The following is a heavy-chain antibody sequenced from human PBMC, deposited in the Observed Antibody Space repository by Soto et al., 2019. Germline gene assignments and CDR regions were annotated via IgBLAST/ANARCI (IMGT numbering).Heavy chain of an antibody. CDR1: GGSISSYY. J-gene: IGHJ5*02. CDR2: IYYSGST. CDR3: AREQQLVRYSSGWGFDP. V-gene: IGHV4-59*01. D-gene: IGHD6-19*01. Sequence: PSETLSHTCTVSGGSISSYYWSWIRQPPGKGLEWIGYIYYSGSTNYNPSLKSRVTISVDTSKNQFSLKLSSVTAADTAVYYCAREQQLVRYSSGWGFDPWGQGTLVTVS.